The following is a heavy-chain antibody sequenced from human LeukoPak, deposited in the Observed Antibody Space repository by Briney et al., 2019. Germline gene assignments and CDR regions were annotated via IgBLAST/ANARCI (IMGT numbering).Heavy chain of an antibody. CDR2: INHSGST. CDR1: AGSFSGYY. D-gene: IGHD6-19*01. J-gene: IGHJ4*02. CDR3: ARGKGSGWTFDY. V-gene: IGHV4-34*01. Sequence: SETLSLTCAVDAGSFSGYYWTWIRQPPGKGLEWIGEINHSGSTNYNPSLKSRVTISVDTSKNQFSLKLSSVTAADTAVYYCARGKGSGWTFDYWGRGTLVTVSS.